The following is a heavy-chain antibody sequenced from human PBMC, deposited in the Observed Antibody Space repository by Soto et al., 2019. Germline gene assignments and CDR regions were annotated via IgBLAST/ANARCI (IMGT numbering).Heavy chain of an antibody. CDR1: GFTFSSYG. D-gene: IGHD3-10*01. V-gene: IGHV3-30*18. CDR2: ISYDGSNK. CDR3: AKDKGGVRANYYYYGMDV. Sequence: GGSLRLSCAGSGFTFSSYGMQWVRQAPGKGLEWVAVISYDGSNKYYADSVKGRFTISRDNSKNTLYLQMNSLRAEDTAVYYCAKDKGGVRANYYYYGMDVWGQGTTVTVSS. J-gene: IGHJ6*02.